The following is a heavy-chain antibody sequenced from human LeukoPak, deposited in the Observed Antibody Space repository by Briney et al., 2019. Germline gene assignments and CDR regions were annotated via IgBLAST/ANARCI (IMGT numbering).Heavy chain of an antibody. CDR3: ARGGVAIPAANNWFDP. D-gene: IGHD2-2*01. Sequence: SETLSINCTVSGGSISSYYWSWIRQPPGKGLEWIGCIFYSGNTNYNPSLKSRVIISADTSKNQYSLRLSSVTAADTAVYYCARGGVAIPAANNWFDPWGQGTLVTVSS. J-gene: IGHJ5*02. CDR1: GGSISSYY. CDR2: IFYSGNT. V-gene: IGHV4-59*01.